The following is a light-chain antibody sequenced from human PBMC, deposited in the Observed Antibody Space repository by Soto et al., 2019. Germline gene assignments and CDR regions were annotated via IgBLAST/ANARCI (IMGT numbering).Light chain of an antibody. J-gene: IGLJ3*02. V-gene: IGLV2-14*01. CDR1: SSDVGSYDF. CDR2: EVT. Sequence: QSALTQPTSVSGSRGQSITISCTGTSSDVGSYDFVSWFQQHPGKAPKLMIYEVTNRPSGVSYRFSGSKSGNTASLTISGLQAEDEADYYCSSFTTTNTWVFGGGTKLTVL. CDR3: SSFTTTNTWV.